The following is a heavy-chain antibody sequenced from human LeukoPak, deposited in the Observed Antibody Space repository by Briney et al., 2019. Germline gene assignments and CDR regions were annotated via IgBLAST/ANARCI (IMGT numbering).Heavy chain of an antibody. J-gene: IGHJ4*02. V-gene: IGHV4-59*01. CDR2: IYYTGST. D-gene: IGHD2-15*01. CDR3: ARIHRYCSGGACYVLDN. Sequence: SETLSLTCTVSGGSISSYYWSWIRQPPGKGLEWIGYIYYTGSTSYNPSLKSRVTISMDTSKNQFSLKLSSVTAADSAVYYCARIHRYCSGGACYVLDNWGQGTLVAVSS. CDR1: GGSISSYY.